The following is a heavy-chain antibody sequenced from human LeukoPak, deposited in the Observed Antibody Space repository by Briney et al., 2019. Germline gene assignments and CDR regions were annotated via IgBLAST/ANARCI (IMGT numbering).Heavy chain of an antibody. CDR3: ARQASSSSQYYYYYYMDV. V-gene: IGHV5-51*01. CDR2: IYPGDSDT. CDR1: GYGFTSYW. Sequence: GESLQISCKGSGYGFTSYWIGWGRRMPGKGVEWMGIIYPGDSDTRYSPSFQGQVTISADKSISTAYLQWSSLKASDTAMYYCARQASSSSQYYYYYYMDVWGKGTTVTVSS. D-gene: IGHD6-6*01. J-gene: IGHJ6*03.